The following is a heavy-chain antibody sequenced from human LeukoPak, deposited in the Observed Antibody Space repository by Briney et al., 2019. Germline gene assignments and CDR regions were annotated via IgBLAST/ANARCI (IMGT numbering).Heavy chain of an antibody. CDR1: GYSFTSYW. D-gene: IGHD5-18*01. CDR2: IYPGDSDT. Sequence: GESLKISCKGSGYSFTSYWIGWVRQMPGKGLEWMGIIYPGDSDTRYSPSFQGQVTISADKSISTAYLQWSSLKASDTAMYYCASALEGYTYGYGAFDIRGQGTMVTVSS. V-gene: IGHV5-51*01. CDR3: ASALEGYTYGYGAFDI. J-gene: IGHJ3*02.